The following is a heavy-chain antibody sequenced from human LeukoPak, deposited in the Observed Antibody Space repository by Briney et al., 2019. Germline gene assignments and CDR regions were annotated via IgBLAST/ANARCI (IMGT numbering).Heavy chain of an antibody. J-gene: IGHJ4*02. Sequence: PSETLSLTCTVSGGSISSSSYYWGWIRQPPGKGLEWIGSIYYSGSTYYNPSLKSRVTISVDTSKNQFSLKLSSVTAADTAVYYCARVRRTYYYYDSSGYYYYFDYWGQGTLVTVSS. CDR2: IYYSGST. CDR1: GGSISSSSYY. CDR3: ARVRRTYYYYDSSGYYYYFDY. V-gene: IGHV4-39*07. D-gene: IGHD3-22*01.